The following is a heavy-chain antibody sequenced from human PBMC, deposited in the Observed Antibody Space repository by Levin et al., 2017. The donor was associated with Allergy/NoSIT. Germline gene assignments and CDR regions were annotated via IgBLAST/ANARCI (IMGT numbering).Heavy chain of an antibody. Sequence: GASVKVSCSASGFTFSSYAMHWVRQAPGKGLEYVSAISSNGGSTYYADSVKGRFTISRDNSKNTLYLQMSSLRAEDTAVYYCVKGPFQHWGQGTLVTVSS. CDR1: GFTFSSYA. CDR2: ISSNGGST. V-gene: IGHV3-64D*06. J-gene: IGHJ1*01. CDR3: VKGPFQH.